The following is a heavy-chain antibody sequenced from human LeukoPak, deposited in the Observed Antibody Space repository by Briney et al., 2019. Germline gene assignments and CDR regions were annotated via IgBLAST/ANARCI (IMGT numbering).Heavy chain of an antibody. CDR3: ARLYYYDSSGYYFHNDAFDI. CDR2: ICYSGST. D-gene: IGHD3-22*01. Sequence: PSETLSLTCTVSGGSISSYYWSWIRQPPGKGLEWIGYICYSGSTNYNPSLKSRVTISVDTSKNQFSLKLSSVTAADTAVYYCARLYYYDSSGYYFHNDAFDIWGQGTMVTVSS. J-gene: IGHJ3*02. CDR1: GGSISSYY. V-gene: IGHV4-59*01.